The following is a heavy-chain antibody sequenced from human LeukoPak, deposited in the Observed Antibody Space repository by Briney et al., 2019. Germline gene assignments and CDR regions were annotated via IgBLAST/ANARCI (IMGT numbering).Heavy chain of an antibody. J-gene: IGHJ3*02. Sequence: GGSLRLSCAASGFTFSSYGMHWVRQAPGKGLEWVADIWYDGSNKYYADSVKGGFIISGDNSKNTLYLQMNSLRAEDTAVYYCARAGDDRSGYYPHDAFDIWGQGTMVTVSS. V-gene: IGHV3-33*01. CDR3: ARAGDDRSGYYPHDAFDI. CDR1: GFTFSSYG. CDR2: IWYDGSNK. D-gene: IGHD3-22*01.